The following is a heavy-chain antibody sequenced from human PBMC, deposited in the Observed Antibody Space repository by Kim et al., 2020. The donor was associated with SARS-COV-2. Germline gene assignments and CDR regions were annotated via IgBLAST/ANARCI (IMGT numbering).Heavy chain of an antibody. Sequence: NYNPSIKSRVTMSEDMSKNQSSLQLSSVTAADTAVYYCARDTKSGWYFDLWGRGTLVTVSS. CDR3: ARDTKSGWYFDL. V-gene: IGHV4-4*07. J-gene: IGHJ2*01.